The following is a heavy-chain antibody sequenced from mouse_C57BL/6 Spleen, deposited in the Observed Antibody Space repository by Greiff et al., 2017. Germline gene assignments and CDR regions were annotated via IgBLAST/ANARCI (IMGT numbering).Heavy chain of an antibody. D-gene: IGHD2-4*01. V-gene: IGHV1-64*01. CDR2: IHPNSGST. J-gene: IGHJ4*01. Sequence: QVQLQQPGAELVKPGASVKLSCKASGYTFTSYWMHWVKQRPGQGLEWIGMIHPNSGSTNYNEKFKSKATLTVDKSSSTAYMQLSSLTSEDSAVYYCARSRGLRRADYYAMDDWGQRTSVTVSS. CDR1: GYTFTSYW. CDR3: ARSRGLRRADYYAMDD.